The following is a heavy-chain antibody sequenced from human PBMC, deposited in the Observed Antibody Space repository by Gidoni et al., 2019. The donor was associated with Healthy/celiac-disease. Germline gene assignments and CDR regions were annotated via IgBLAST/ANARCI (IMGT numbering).Heavy chain of an antibody. J-gene: IGHJ4*02. Sequence: QVQLVQSGAEVKKAGSSVKASCKASGCPFSSYSISWVRQAPGRGLAWMVWIFPSCGTANYAQKFKVRVTITADKSTSTAYMEMSSLRSEDTAVYYCARDSPHCSSTSCYVFDYWGQGTLVTVSS. D-gene: IGHD2-2*01. CDR1: GCPFSSYS. V-gene: IGHV1-69*06. CDR3: ARDSPHCSSTSCYVFDY. CDR2: IFPSCGTA.